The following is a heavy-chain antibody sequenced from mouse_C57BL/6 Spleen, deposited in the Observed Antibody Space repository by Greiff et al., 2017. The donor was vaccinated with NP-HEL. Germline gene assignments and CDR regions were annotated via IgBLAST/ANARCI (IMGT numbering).Heavy chain of an antibody. CDR1: GYAFSSYW. CDR2: IYPGDGDT. V-gene: IGHV1-80*01. D-gene: IGHD2-4*01. Sequence: QVQLKQSGAELVKPGASVKISCKASGYAFSSYWMNWVKQRPGKGLEWIGQIYPGDGDTNYNGKFKGKATLTADKSSSTAYMQLSSLTSEDSAVYFCARWEVDYAVGGYFDYWGQGTTLTVSS. J-gene: IGHJ2*01. CDR3: ARWEVDYAVGGYFDY.